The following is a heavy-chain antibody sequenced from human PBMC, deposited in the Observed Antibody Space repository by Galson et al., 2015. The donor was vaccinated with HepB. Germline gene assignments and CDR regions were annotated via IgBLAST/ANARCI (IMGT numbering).Heavy chain of an antibody. CDR1: AFNFSSYW. J-gene: IGHJ3*02. Sequence: QSGAEVKKPGESLKISCKGSAFNFSSYWIGWVRQMPGKGLEWMGIIYPGDSDTRYSPSFQGQVIISADKSISTAYLQWSSLKASDTAMYYCARHDSDAFDIWGQGTMVTVSS. CDR3: ARHDSDAFDI. V-gene: IGHV5-51*01. CDR2: IYPGDSDT.